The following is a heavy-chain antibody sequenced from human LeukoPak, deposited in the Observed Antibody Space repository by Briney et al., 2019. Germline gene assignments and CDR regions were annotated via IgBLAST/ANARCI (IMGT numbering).Heavy chain of an antibody. CDR1: GGSISSSSYY. CDR2: IYYSGST. D-gene: IGHD3-10*01. J-gene: IGHJ4*02. CDR3: ARGRGTMVRGALDY. V-gene: IGHV4-61*05. Sequence: SETLSLTCTVSGGSISSSSYYWGWIRQPPGKGLEWIGYIYYSGSTNYNPSLKSRVTISVDTSKNQFSLKLSSVTAADTAVYYCARGRGTMVRGALDYWGQGTLVTVSS.